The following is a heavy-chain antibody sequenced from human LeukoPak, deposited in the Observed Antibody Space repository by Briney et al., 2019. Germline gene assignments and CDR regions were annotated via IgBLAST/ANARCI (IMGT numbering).Heavy chain of an antibody. CDR2: ISSSSSYI. D-gene: IGHD3-10*01. V-gene: IGHV3-21*01. CDR1: GFTFSSYS. CDR3: ATNYYGSGPDH. J-gene: IGHJ4*02. Sequence: GGSLRLSCAASGFTFSSYSMNWVRQAPGKGLEWVSSISSSSSYIYYADSVKGRFTISRDNTKNTLYLQMNSLRAEDTAVYYCATNYYGSGPDHWGQGTLVTVSS.